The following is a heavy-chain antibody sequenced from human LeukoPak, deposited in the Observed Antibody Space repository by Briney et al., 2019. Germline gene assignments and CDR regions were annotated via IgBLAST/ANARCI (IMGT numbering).Heavy chain of an antibody. V-gene: IGHV1-2*02. CDR3: VIAVAGVTGFDY. J-gene: IGHJ4*02. CDR1: GYTFTSYY. D-gene: IGHD6-19*01. CDR2: INPNSGGT. Sequence: ASVKVSCKASGYTFTSYYMHWVRQAPGQGLEWMGWINPNSGGTNYAQKFQGRVTMTRDTSISTAYMELSRLRSDDTAVYYCVIAVAGVTGFDYWGQGTLVTVSS.